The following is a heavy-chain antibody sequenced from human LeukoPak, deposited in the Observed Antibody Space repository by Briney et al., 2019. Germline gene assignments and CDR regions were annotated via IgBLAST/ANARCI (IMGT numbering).Heavy chain of an antibody. CDR1: GYTFTSYG. CDR2: ISAYNDNT. CDR3: ATGGSGSYLPYYMDV. Sequence: GASVKVSCKASGYTFTSYGISWVRQAPGQGLEWMGWISAYNDNTNYAQKLQGRVTMTTDTSTSTAYMELRSLRSDDTAVYYCATGGSGSYLPYYMDVWGKGTTVTVSS. D-gene: IGHD1-26*01. V-gene: IGHV1-18*01. J-gene: IGHJ6*03.